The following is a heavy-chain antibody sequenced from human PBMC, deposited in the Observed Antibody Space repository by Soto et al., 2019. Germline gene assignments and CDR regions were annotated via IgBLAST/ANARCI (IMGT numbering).Heavy chain of an antibody. J-gene: IGHJ3*02. CDR1: GFTFSNAW. CDR2: IKSKTDGGTT. V-gene: IGHV3-15*01. D-gene: IGHD4-17*01. Sequence: EVQLVESGGGLVKPGGSLRLSCAASGFTFSNAWMSWVRQAPGKGLEWVGRIKSKTDGGTTDYAAPVKGRFTISRDDSKNTLYLQMNSLKTEDTAVYYCTTDLVIYGGNSGDVYDAFDIWGQGTMVTVSS. CDR3: TTDLVIYGGNSGDVYDAFDI.